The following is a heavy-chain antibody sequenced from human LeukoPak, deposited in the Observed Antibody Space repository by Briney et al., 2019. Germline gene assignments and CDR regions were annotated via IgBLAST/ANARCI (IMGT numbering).Heavy chain of an antibody. CDR2: IYYSGST. CDR3: ARDGDYCSGGSCYSI. D-gene: IGHD2-15*01. V-gene: IGHV4-59*01. CDR1: GGSISTYY. J-gene: IGHJ4*02. Sequence: TSETLSLTCSVSGGSISTYYWSWIRQPPGKGLEWIGHIYYSGSTNYNPSLKSRVTISVDTSKNQFSLKLSSVTAADTAVYYCARDGDYCSGGSCYSIWGPGTLVTVSS.